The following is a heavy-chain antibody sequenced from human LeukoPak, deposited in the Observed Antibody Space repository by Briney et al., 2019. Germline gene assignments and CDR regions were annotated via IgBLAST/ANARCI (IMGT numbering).Heavy chain of an antibody. CDR3: LRDLNWSLDQ. CDR2: IKSDGITI. V-gene: IGHV3-74*01. D-gene: IGHD1-20*01. J-gene: IGHJ4*02. CDR1: GFTFSSYA. Sequence: GGSLRLSCAASGFTFSSYAMHWVRQAPGKGLVWVSRIKSDGITITYADSVKGRFTISRDNAKNTLYLQMNSLRAEDTAVYYCLRDLNWSLDQWGQGTLVTVSS.